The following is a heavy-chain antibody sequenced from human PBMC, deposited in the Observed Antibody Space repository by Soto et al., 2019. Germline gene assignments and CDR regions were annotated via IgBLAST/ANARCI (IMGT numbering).Heavy chain of an antibody. CDR1: GFTFSSYA. Sequence: GGSLRLSCAASGFTFSSYAMHWVRQAPGKGLEWVAVISYDGSNKYYADSVKGRFTISRDNSKNTLYLQMNSLRAEDTAVYYCARDDNKKQQWLVSFDYWGQGTLVTVSS. J-gene: IGHJ4*02. CDR2: ISYDGSNK. D-gene: IGHD6-19*01. CDR3: ARDDNKKQQWLVSFDY. V-gene: IGHV3-30-3*01.